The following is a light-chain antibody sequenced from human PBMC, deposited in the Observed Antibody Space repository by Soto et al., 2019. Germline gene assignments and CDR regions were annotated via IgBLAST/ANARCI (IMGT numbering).Light chain of an antibody. CDR1: QSISSF. V-gene: IGKV1-39*01. Sequence: DIPMTQSPSSLSASVGDRVTITCRASQSISSFLKWYQQKPGKAPKLLIYAASTLQSGVPTLFSGSGSGTDFTLTITMLHPEYIATYRCQHSYCTPLTFGQGTKVDIK. CDR2: AAS. CDR3: QHSYCTPLT. J-gene: IGKJ1*01.